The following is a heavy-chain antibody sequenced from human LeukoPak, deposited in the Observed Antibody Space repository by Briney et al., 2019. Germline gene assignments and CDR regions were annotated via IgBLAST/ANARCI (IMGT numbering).Heavy chain of an antibody. CDR3: ARERGGRYSYGAFDSDAFDI. D-gene: IGHD5-18*01. CDR1: GFTFSSYS. Sequence: GGSLRLSCAASGFTFSSYSMNWVRQAPGKGLEWVSYISSSSSTIYYADSVKGRFTISRDNAKNSLYLQMNSLRAEDTAVYYCARERGGRYSYGAFDSDAFDIWGQGTMVTVSS. J-gene: IGHJ3*02. CDR2: ISSSSSTI. V-gene: IGHV3-48*04.